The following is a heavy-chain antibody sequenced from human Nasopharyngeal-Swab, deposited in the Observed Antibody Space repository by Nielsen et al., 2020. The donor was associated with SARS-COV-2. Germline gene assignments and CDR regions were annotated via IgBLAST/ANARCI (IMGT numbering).Heavy chain of an antibody. D-gene: IGHD3-22*01. CDR2: INHSRST. CDR3: ARGPGMYYYDSSGYYRGRYYYYMDV. Sequence: GSLRLSCAVYGGSFSGYYWSWIRQPPGKGLEWIGEINHSRSTNYNPSLKSRVTISVDTSKNQFSLKLSPVTAADTAVYYCARGPGMYYYDSSGYYRGRYYYYMDVWGKGTTVTVSS. CDR1: GGSFSGYY. J-gene: IGHJ6*03. V-gene: IGHV4-34*01.